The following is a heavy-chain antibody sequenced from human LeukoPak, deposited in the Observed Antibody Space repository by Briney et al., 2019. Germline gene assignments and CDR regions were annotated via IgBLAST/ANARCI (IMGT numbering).Heavy chain of an antibody. CDR1: GYIFTELS. Sequence: ASVKVSCKVSGYIFTELSIHWVRQTPGKGLEWMGGFDPENGETIYAQKFQGRVTMTEDTSTDTAYMELSSLRSEDTAVYYCATDRFVLRYFRWLFYWGQGTLVTAPS. CDR3: ATDRFVLRYFRWLFY. J-gene: IGHJ4*02. D-gene: IGHD3-9*01. CDR2: FDPENGET. V-gene: IGHV1-24*01.